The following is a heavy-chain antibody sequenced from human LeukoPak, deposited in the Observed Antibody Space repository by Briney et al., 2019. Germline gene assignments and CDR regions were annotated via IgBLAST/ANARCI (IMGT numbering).Heavy chain of an antibody. D-gene: IGHD6-13*01. Sequence: PGGSLRLSCAASGFTFSSYAMSWVRQAPGKGLEWASAISGSGGSTYYADSVKGRFTISRDNSKNTLYLQMNSLRAEDTAVYYCAKIGRSSSWSKVGWFDPWGQGTLVTVSS. CDR2: ISGSGGST. V-gene: IGHV3-23*01. CDR1: GFTFSSYA. CDR3: AKIGRSSSWSKVGWFDP. J-gene: IGHJ5*02.